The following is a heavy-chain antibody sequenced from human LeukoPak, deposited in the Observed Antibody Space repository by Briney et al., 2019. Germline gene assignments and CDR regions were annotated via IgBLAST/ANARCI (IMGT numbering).Heavy chain of an antibody. Sequence: PGGSLRLPCAASGFTFSPYEMNWVRQAPGKGLEWISYITSYANTIYYADSVKGRFTISRDKAKNSLYLQMNSLRAEDTAVYYCARDFLSGGSDSFDIWGQGTMVTVSS. CDR3: ARDFLSGGSDSFDI. CDR1: GFTFSPYE. J-gene: IGHJ3*02. V-gene: IGHV3-48*03. D-gene: IGHD1-26*01. CDR2: ITSYANTI.